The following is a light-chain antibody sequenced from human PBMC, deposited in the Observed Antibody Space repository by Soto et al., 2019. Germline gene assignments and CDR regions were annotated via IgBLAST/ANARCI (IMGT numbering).Light chain of an antibody. J-gene: IGKJ4*01. Sequence: DIHLTKSPSSVSASLVDIVIISWLASQGISSWLAWYKQKPGKAPKLLIYAASSLHSGVPSSFSGSGAGTDFTLTISSVQPAYFAAYYCQQANIVPLPYGG. CDR3: QQANIVPLP. V-gene: IGKV1-12*01. CDR2: AAS. CDR1: QGISSW.